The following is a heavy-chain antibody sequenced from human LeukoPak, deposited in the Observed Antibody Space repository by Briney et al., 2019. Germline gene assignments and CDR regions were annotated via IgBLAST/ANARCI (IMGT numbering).Heavy chain of an antibody. J-gene: IGHJ4*02. CDR1: GGSFSGYY. V-gene: IGHV4-34*01. Sequence: PSETLSLTCAVYGGSFSGYYWSWLRQPPGKGLEWCGEINHSGSTNYNPSLKSRVTISVDTSKNQFSLKLSSVTAADTAVYYCARHVRDSGSYFFDYWGQGTLVTVSS. CDR2: INHSGST. D-gene: IGHD1-26*01. CDR3: ARHVRDSGSYFFDY.